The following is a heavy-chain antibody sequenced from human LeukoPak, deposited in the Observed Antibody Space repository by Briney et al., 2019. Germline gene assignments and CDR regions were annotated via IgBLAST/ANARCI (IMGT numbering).Heavy chain of an antibody. D-gene: IGHD1-1*01. V-gene: IGHV1-2*02. CDR2: INPNSGGT. J-gene: IGHJ4*02. CDR1: GYTFTGYY. CDR3: ARDQGGELVPDY. Sequence: ASVKVSCKASGYTFTGYYMHWVRQAPGQGLEWMGWINPNSGGTNYAQKFQGRATMTRDTSISTAYMELSRLRSDDTAVYYCARDQGGELVPDYWGQGTLVTVSS.